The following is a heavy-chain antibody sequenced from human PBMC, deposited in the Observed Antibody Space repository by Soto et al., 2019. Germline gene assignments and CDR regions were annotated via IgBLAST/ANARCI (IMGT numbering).Heavy chain of an antibody. J-gene: IGHJ6*02. V-gene: IGHV1-69*01. CDR2: IIPIFGKA. D-gene: IGHD6-6*01. CDR3: ARCGYSSSGGDYYYGMDV. Sequence: QVQLVQSGAEVKKPGSSVKVSCKASGGTFSSYAISWVRQAPGQGLEWMGGIIPIFGKANYAQKVQGGLTRTTDEARGIACVELGSLRAEDTAVGYGARCGYSSSGGDYYYGMDVWGQGTTVTVSS. CDR1: GGTFSSYA.